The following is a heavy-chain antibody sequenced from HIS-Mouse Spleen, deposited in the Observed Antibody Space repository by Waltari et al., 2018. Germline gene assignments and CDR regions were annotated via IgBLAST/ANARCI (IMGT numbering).Heavy chain of an antibody. Sequence: QVQLQESGPGLVKPSETLSLTCTVSGGSISSYYWSWIRQPPGKGLEWIGSIYYSGSTNYNPSLKCRVTISVDTSKNQFSRKLSSVTAADTAVYYCARDRGSSYYFDYWGQGTLVTVSS. CDR2: IYYSGST. V-gene: IGHV4-59*01. CDR1: GGSISSYY. J-gene: IGHJ4*02. CDR3: ARDRGSSYYFDY. D-gene: IGHD6-6*01.